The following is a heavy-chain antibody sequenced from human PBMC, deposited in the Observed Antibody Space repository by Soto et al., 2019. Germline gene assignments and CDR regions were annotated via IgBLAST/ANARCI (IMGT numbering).Heavy chain of an antibody. J-gene: IGHJ4*02. D-gene: IGHD2-15*01. CDR3: ATLTLAYCSGGSCYPDGDY. CDR2: IYYSGST. Sequence: QVQLQESGPGLVKPSETLSLTCTVSGGSISSYYWSWIRQPPGKGLEWIGYIYYSGSTNYNPSLKRRVTISVDTSKNQFSLKLSSVTAADTAVYYCATLTLAYCSGGSCYPDGDYWGQGTLVTVSS. V-gene: IGHV4-59*01. CDR1: GGSISSYY.